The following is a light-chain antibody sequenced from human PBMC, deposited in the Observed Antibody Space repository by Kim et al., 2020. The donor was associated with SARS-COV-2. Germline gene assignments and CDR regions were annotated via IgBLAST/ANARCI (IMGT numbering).Light chain of an antibody. CDR1: QSVYSGY. Sequence: EVVLTQSPGTLSLSPGERATLSCRASQSVYSGYFGWYQQKPGQAPRLLIYGASNRATGIPDRFSGSGSGTAFSLTISRLEPEDFAVYSCQQYTNSSFVFGQGTKLEL. CDR2: GAS. V-gene: IGKV3-20*01. J-gene: IGKJ2*01. CDR3: QQYTNSSFV.